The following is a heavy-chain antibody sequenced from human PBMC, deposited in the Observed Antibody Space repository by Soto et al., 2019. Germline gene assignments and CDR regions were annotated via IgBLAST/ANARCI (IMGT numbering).Heavy chain of an antibody. Sequence: SVKVSSKACRYVFTDNYMRWVLHATGQRLGWMGWINANNGSTKYAQKFQGRVTMTRDTSASTAYRQLSSLRSEDTAVYYCARTLVGATPADYWGQGTLVTVSS. V-gene: IGHV1-2*02. J-gene: IGHJ4*02. D-gene: IGHD1-26*01. CDR1: RYVFTDNY. CDR3: ARTLVGATPADY. CDR2: INANNGST.